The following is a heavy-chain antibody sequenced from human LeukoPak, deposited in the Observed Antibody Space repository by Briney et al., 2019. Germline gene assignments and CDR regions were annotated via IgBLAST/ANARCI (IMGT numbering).Heavy chain of an antibody. V-gene: IGHV4-38-2*01. CDR2: IYHSGST. CDR3: ARADEYCSSTSCPDRSAFDI. D-gene: IGHD2-2*01. CDR1: GYSISSGYY. J-gene: IGHJ3*02. Sequence: SETLSLTCAVSGYSISSGYYWGWIRQPPGKGLEWIGSIYHSGSTYYNPSLKSRVTISVDTSKNQFSLKLSPVTAADTAVYYCARADEYCSSTSCPDRSAFDIWGQGTMVTVSS.